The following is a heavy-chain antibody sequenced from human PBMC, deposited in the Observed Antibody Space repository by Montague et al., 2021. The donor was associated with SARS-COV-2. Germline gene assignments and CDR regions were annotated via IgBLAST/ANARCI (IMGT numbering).Heavy chain of an antibody. CDR1: GFTFSSYG. Sequence: SLSLSCSASGFTFSSYGMHWVRQAPGKGLEWVAVIWYDGSNKYYADSVKGRFTISRDNSKNTLYLQMNSLRAEDTAVYYCAKEIIEVAADWYFDLWGRGTLVTVSS. CDR2: IWYDGSNK. J-gene: IGHJ2*01. CDR3: AKEIIEVAADWYFDL. D-gene: IGHD6-19*01. V-gene: IGHV3-33*06.